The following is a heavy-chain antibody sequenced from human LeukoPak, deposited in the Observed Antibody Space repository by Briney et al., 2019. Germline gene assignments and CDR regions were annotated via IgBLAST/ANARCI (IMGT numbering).Heavy chain of an antibody. J-gene: IGHJ5*02. D-gene: IGHD6-13*01. V-gene: IGHV4-31*03. CDR2: IYYSGST. CDR1: GSSISSGGYY. CDR3: ARRTLAAAGYNWFDP. Sequence: SETLSLTCTVSGSSISSGGYYWSWIRQHPGKGLEWIGYIYYSGSTYYNPSLKSRVTISVDTSKNQFSLKLSSVTAADTAVYYCARRTLAAAGYNWFDPWGQGTLVTVSS.